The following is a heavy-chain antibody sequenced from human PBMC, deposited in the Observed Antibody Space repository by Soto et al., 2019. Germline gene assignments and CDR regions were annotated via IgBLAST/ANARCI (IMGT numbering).Heavy chain of an antibody. V-gene: IGHV5-51*01. CDR2: IYPGDSDT. CDR1: GYSFASHW. D-gene: IGHD1-26*01. J-gene: IGHJ4*02. Sequence: GASLKISCKGSGYSFASHWVAWVRQMPEKGLEWIGTIYPGDSDTKYSSAFRGHVTISADTSVSTAYLQWRSLEATDSAIYYCARYSGSYWHYLDFWGQGTLVTVSS. CDR3: ARYSGSYWHYLDF.